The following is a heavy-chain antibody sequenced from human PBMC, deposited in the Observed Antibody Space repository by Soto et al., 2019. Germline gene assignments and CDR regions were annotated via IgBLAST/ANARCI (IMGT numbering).Heavy chain of an antibody. D-gene: IGHD4-17*01. CDR1: GGSISSRNW. V-gene: IGHV4-30-4*01. CDR2: IYYSGST. Sequence: PSETLSLTCTVSGGSISSRNWWSWVRQPPGKGLEWIGYIYYSGSTYYNPSLKSRVTISVDTSKNHFSLKLSSVTAADTAVYYCARESVTTVTTGLDGDAFDIWGQGTMVTVSS. CDR3: ARESVTTVTTGLDGDAFDI. J-gene: IGHJ3*02.